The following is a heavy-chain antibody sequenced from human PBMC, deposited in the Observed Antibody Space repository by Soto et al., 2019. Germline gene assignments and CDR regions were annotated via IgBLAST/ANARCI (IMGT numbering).Heavy chain of an antibody. CDR1: GDSVSSKSVA. CDR3: AKDTYYHDRSGYYIFDY. D-gene: IGHD3-22*01. V-gene: IGHV6-1*01. Sequence: SQTLSLTCAIFGDSVSSKSVAWNWIRQSPSRGLEWLGRTYYRSKWYDDYAVSVKSRIIINPDTSKNQFSLQLNSVTPEDTAVYYCAKDTYYHDRSGYYIFDYWGQGTLVTVSS. J-gene: IGHJ4*02. CDR2: TYYRSKWYD.